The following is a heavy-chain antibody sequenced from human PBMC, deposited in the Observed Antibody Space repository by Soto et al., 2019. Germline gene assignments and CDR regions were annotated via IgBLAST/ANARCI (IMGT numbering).Heavy chain of an antibody. J-gene: IGHJ6*02. CDR1: GGSISSSSYY. Sequence: SETLSLTCTVSGGSISSSSYYWGRIRQPPGKGLEWIGSIYYSGSTYYNPSLKSRVTISVDTSKNQFSLKLSSVTAADTAVYYCARRSFWSGYYQYHYYGMDVWGQGTTVTVSS. CDR3: ARRSFWSGYYQYHYYGMDV. CDR2: IYYSGST. D-gene: IGHD3-3*01. V-gene: IGHV4-39*01.